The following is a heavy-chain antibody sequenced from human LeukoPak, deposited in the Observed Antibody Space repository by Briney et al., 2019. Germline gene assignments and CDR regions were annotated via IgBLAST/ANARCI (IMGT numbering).Heavy chain of an antibody. CDR1: GGSISSSSYY. J-gene: IGHJ6*02. CDR2: IYYSGST. V-gene: IGHV4-39*01. D-gene: IGHD2-15*01. Sequence: SETLSLTCTVSGGSISSSSYYWGWIRQPPGKGLEWIGSIYYSGSTYYNPSLKSRVTISVDTSKNQFSLELRSATAADTAVYYCARHLGYCSGGSCYSFYYYGMDVWGQGTTVTVSS. CDR3: ARHLGYCSGGSCYSFYYYGMDV.